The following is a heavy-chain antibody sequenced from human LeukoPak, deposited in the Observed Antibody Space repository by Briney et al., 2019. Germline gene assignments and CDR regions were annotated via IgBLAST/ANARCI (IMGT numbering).Heavy chain of an antibody. D-gene: IGHD6-13*01. Sequence: PXQTLSLTCPVSGVSISSGDYSWSWIRQPPGKGLEWIGYIYYSGNTYYNPSLKSRVTISVDTSKNQFSLKLSSVTAADTAVYYCARSRAAGQEHDAFDIWGQGTMVTVSS. J-gene: IGHJ3*02. CDR2: IYYSGNT. CDR3: ARSRAAGQEHDAFDI. V-gene: IGHV4-30-4*08. CDR1: GVSISSGDYS.